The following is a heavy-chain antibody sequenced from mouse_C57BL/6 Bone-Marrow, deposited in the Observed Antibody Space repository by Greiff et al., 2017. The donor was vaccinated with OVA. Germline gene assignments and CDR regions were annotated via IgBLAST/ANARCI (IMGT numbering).Heavy chain of an antibody. CDR2: ISSGSSTI. V-gene: IGHV5-17*01. J-gene: IGHJ4*01. Sequence: EVKVEESGGGLVKPGGSLKLSCAASGFTFSDYGMHWVRQAPEKGLEWVAYISSGSSTIYYADTVKGRFTISRDNAKNTLFLQMTSLRSEDTAMYYCARGVLRSSMDYWGQGTSVTVSS. CDR3: ARGVLRSSMDY. D-gene: IGHD1-1*01. CDR1: GFTFSDYG.